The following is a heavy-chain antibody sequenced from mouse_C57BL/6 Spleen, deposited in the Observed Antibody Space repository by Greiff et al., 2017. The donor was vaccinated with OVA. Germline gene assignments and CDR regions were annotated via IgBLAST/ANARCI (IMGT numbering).Heavy chain of an antibody. J-gene: IGHJ2*01. Sequence: QVQLQQPGAELVKPGASVKLSCKASGYTFTSYWMQWVKQRPGQGLEWIGEIDPSDSYTNYHQKFKGKATLTVDTSSSTAYMQLSSLTSEDSAVYYCAREGITTVVATRGDYWGQGTTLTVSS. V-gene: IGHV1-50*01. CDR2: IDPSDSYT. CDR1: GYTFTSYW. D-gene: IGHD1-1*01. CDR3: AREGITTVVATRGDY.